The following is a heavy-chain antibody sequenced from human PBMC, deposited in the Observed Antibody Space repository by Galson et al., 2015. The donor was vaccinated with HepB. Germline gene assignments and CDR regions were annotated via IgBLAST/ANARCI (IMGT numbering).Heavy chain of an antibody. J-gene: IGHJ4*02. Sequence: QSGAEVKKPGESLKISCKGSGYSFTNYWIGWVRQMPGKGLEWMGIIYPDDSDARYSPSFQGQVTISADKSITTAYLQWSSLKASDTAIYFCARRAGSRYRFDFWGQGTLVTVSS. CDR1: GYSFTNYW. D-gene: IGHD3-10*01. V-gene: IGHV5-51*01. CDR2: IYPDDSDA. CDR3: ARRAGSRYRFDF.